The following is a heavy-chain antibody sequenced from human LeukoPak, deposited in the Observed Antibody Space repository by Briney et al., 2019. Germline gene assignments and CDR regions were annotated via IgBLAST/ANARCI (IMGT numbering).Heavy chain of an antibody. CDR2: IIPIFGTA. V-gene: IGHV1-69*05. D-gene: IGHD6-6*01. CDR3: ARAIRADRRGSWFDP. CDR1: GGTFSSYA. J-gene: IGHJ5*02. Sequence: ASVKVSCKASGGTFSSYAISWVRQAPGQGLEWMGGIIPIFGTANYAQKFQGRATITTDESTSTAYMELSSLRSEDTAVYYCARAIRADRRGSWFDPWGQGTLVTVSS.